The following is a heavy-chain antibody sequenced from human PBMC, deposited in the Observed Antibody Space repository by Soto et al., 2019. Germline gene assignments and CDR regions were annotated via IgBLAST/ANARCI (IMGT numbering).Heavy chain of an antibody. D-gene: IGHD5-18*01. CDR1: GYAFTSYG. CDR2: ISAYNGNT. Sequence: ASVKVSCKASGYAFTSYGISWVRQAPGQGLEWMGWISAYNGNTNYAQKLQGRVTMTTDTSTSTAYMELRSLRSDVTAVYYCARVGYSYGNFDYWGQGTLVTVSS. V-gene: IGHV1-18*01. J-gene: IGHJ4*02. CDR3: ARVGYSYGNFDY.